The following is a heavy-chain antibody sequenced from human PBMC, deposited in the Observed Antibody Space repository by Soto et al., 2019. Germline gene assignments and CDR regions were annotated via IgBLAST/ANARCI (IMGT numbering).Heavy chain of an antibody. J-gene: IGHJ5*02. V-gene: IGHV1-8*02. CDR1: GYTFTGYY. CDR3: ARSPPRVERNNYAGGWFDP. D-gene: IGHD4-4*01. Sequence: QVQLVQSGAEVKKPGASVKVSCKASGYTFTGYYMHWVRQAPGQGLEWMGCINPNSGNTGYPQKFQGRVTMTRNTSISTAYMELSSLRFEDTAVYYCARSPPRVERNNYAGGWFDPWGQGTLVTVSS. CDR2: INPNSGNT.